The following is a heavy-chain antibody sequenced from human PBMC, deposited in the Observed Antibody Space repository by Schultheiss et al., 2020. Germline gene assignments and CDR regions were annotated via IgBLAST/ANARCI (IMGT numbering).Heavy chain of an antibody. V-gene: IGHV3-21*04. J-gene: IGHJ4*02. CDR1: GFTFSSYS. CDR3: ASGYCSSTSCYKLTY. CDR2: ISSSSSYI. D-gene: IGHD2-2*02. Sequence: GGSLRLSCAASGFTFSSYSMNWVRQAPGKGLEWVSSISSSSSYIYYADSVKGRFTISRDNAKNSLYLQMNSLRAEDTAVYYCASGYCSSTSCYKLTYWGQGTRVTVSS.